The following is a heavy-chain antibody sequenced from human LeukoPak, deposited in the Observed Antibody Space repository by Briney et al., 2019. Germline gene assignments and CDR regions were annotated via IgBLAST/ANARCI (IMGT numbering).Heavy chain of an antibody. D-gene: IGHD5-24*01. CDR2: IYTSGST. Sequence: SETLSLTCTVSGGSISSYYWSWIRQPAGKGLEWIGRIYTSGSTNYNPSLKSRATMSVVTSKNQFSLKLSSVTAADTAVYYCAREMKSGWLPYFDYWGQGTLVTVSS. V-gene: IGHV4-4*07. CDR1: GGSISSYY. J-gene: IGHJ4*02. CDR3: AREMKSGWLPYFDY.